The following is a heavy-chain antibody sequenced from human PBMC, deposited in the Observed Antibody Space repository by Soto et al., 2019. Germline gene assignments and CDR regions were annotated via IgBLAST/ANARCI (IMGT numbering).Heavy chain of an antibody. CDR2: IDPSGSYT. J-gene: IGHJ6*02. V-gene: IGHV5-10-1*01. Sequence: GESLKISCQGSGYTFSNNWISWVRQKPGKGLEWMGKIDPSGSYTDYSPSFQGHVTISADKSISTAYLQWSSLKASDTAMYYCARHGPRVYYDNSDYYYYGMDVWGQGTTVTVSS. D-gene: IGHD3-22*01. CDR1: GYTFSNNW. CDR3: ARHGPRVYYDNSDYYYYGMDV.